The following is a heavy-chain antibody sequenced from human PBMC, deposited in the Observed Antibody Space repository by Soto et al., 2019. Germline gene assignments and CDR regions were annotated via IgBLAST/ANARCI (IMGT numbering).Heavy chain of an antibody. CDR1: GGSITTGGSY. V-gene: IGHV4-31*03. J-gene: IGHJ4*02. CDR3: VRDSVRFGPAFDS. Sequence: PSETLSLTCTVSGGSITTGGSYWSWIRQHPGKGLEWIGNIYHSGNTYYNPSLKSRLTISVDTSKNHFSLMVDSVTAADTAVYYCVRDSVRFGPAFDSWGQGTQVTVSS. D-gene: IGHD3-3*01. CDR2: IYHSGNT.